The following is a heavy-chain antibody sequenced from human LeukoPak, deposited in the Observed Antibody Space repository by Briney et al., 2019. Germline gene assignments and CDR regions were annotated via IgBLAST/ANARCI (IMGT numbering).Heavy chain of an antibody. J-gene: IGHJ4*02. Sequence: TSSETLSLTCTVSGGSISSGDYYWSWIRQPPGKGLEWMGYIYYSGRTYYNPSLRSRVTISVDTSKNQFSLKLSSVTAADTAVYYCARATDVYSFDYWGQGTLVTVSS. V-gene: IGHV4-30-4*01. CDR1: GGSISSGDYY. CDR3: ARATDVYSFDY. CDR2: IYYSGRT.